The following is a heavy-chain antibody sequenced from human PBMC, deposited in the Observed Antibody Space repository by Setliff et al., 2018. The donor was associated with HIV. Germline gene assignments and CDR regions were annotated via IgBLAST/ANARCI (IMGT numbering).Heavy chain of an antibody. J-gene: IGHJ4*02. V-gene: IGHV4-61*09. CDR3: ARGFRSGRIFGIDY. Sequence: PSETLSLTCTVSGGSISSGKFYWSWIRQSAGQGLEWIGHMHTSGSTDYNPSLKSRVTISVDTSKNQFSLKLTSLTAADTAVYYCARGFRSGRIFGIDYWGQGTLVTVSS. CDR2: MHTSGST. D-gene: IGHD3-3*01. CDR1: GGSISSGKFY.